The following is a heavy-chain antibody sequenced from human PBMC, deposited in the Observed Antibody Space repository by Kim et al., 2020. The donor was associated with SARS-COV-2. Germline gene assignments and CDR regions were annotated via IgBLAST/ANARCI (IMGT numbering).Heavy chain of an antibody. Sequence: SETLSLTCTVSGGSISSSSYYWGWIRQPPGKGLEWIGSIYSSGSTYYNPSLKSRVTISVDTSKNQFSLKLSSVTAADTAVYYCARDNLLEYYGSGSLGYWGQGTLVTVSS. CDR1: GGSISSSSYY. D-gene: IGHD3-10*01. J-gene: IGHJ4*02. V-gene: IGHV4-39*07. CDR2: IYSSGST. CDR3: ARDNLLEYYGSGSLGY.